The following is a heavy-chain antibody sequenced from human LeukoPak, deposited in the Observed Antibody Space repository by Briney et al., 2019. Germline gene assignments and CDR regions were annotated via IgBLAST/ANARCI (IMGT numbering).Heavy chain of an antibody. CDR1: GFTFSSFG. V-gene: IGHV3-33*05. J-gene: IGHJ4*02. D-gene: IGHD2-15*01. CDR2: IPHDEK. Sequence: HPGRSLRLSCAASGFTFSSFGMHWVGQAPGRGLEWVALIPHDEKHYADSVKGRFTISRDNSKNTRYLQMDSLRAEDTAVYYCARYCSGGCYSGVDYWGQGTLVTAAS. CDR3: ARYCSGGCYSGVDY.